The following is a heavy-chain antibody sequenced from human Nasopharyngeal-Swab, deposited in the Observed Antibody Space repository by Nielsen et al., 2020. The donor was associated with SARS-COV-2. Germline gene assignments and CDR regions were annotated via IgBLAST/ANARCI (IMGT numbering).Heavy chain of an antibody. CDR3: ARERGGGYGDY. Sequence: GGSLRLSCSASGFTFSPYTMTWVRQAPGKGLQWISYITRGNSVQYADSVRGRFTISRDNAKNSLYLQMNSLTAEDTAVYYCARERGGGYGDYWGQGTLVTASS. V-gene: IGHV3-48*04. D-gene: IGHD5-12*01. CDR2: ITRGNSV. J-gene: IGHJ4*02. CDR1: GFTFSPYT.